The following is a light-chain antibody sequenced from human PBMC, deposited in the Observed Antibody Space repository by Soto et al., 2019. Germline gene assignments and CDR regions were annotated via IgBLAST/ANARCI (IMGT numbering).Light chain of an antibody. CDR1: NSNIGRYS. Sequence: QAVVTQPPSLSGTPGQRVTISCSGSNSNIGRYSVNWYQHFPGTAPKILIYSDDERPSGVPDRFSGSKSGTSASLAISGLQSEYEAEYYCAAWDDNLNGPLFGGGTKLTVL. CDR3: AAWDDNLNGPL. CDR2: SDD. V-gene: IGLV1-44*01. J-gene: IGLJ3*02.